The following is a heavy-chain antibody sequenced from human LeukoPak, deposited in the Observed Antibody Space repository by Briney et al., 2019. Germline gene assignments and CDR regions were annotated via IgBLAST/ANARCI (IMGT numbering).Heavy chain of an antibody. CDR3: ARSARAYCGGDCYPTIDY. CDR1: GYTFTGYY. Sequence: ASVKVSCKASGYTFTGYYMHWVRQAPGQGLEWMGWINPNSGGTNYAQKFQGRVTMTRDTSISTAYMELSRLRSDDTAVYYSARSARAYCGGDCYPTIDYWGQGTLVTVSS. CDR2: INPNSGGT. J-gene: IGHJ4*02. V-gene: IGHV1-2*02. D-gene: IGHD2-21*02.